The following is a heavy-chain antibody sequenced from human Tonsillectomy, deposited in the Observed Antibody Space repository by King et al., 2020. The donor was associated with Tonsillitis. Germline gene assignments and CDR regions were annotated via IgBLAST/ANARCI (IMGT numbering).Heavy chain of an antibody. CDR1: GFIFSTYA. Sequence: VQLVESGGGLVQPGGSLRLSCAASGFIFSTYAMTWVRQAPGKGLEWVSTLSGSGVSTYYADSVKGRFTISRDNSKNTLYLQMSSLRAEDTAVYYCAKECSDLYYWYYSMDVWGEGTTVTVSS. V-gene: IGHV3-23*04. CDR3: AKECSDLYYWYYSMDV. CDR2: LSGSGVST. J-gene: IGHJ6*04. D-gene: IGHD2-15*01.